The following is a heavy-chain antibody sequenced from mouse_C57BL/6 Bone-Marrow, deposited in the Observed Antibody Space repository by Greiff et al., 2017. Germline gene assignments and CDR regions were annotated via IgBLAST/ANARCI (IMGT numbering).Heavy chain of an antibody. CDR2: ISNGGGST. V-gene: IGHV5-12*01. D-gene: IGHD2-2*01. CDR1: GFTFSDYY. J-gene: IGHJ3*01. CDR3: ARHGYDVGFAY. Sequence: EVKLVESGGGLVQPGGSLKLSCAASGFTFSDYYMYWVRQTPEKRLEWVAYISNGGGSTYYPDTVKGRVTISRDNAKNTLYLQMSRLKSEDTAMYYCARHGYDVGFAYWGQGTLVTVSA.